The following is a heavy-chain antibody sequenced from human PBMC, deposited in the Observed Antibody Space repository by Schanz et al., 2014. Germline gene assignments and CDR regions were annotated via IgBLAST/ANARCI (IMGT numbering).Heavy chain of an antibody. Sequence: VVESGGGLVKPGGSLRLSCAASGFPFSNAYMAWLRQVPGKGLEWVAFIRYDGSNKYYADSVKGRFTISRDNSKNTLYLQMNSLRAEDTAVYYCAKDPYGMDVWGQGTTVTVSS. CDR1: GFPFSNAY. CDR3: AKDPYGMDV. V-gene: IGHV3-30*02. CDR2: IRYDGSNK. J-gene: IGHJ6*02.